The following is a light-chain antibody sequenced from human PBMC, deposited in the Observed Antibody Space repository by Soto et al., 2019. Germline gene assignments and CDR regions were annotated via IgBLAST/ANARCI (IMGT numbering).Light chain of an antibody. V-gene: IGLV2-14*01. CDR3: AAWDDRLSAVV. Sequence: QSALTQPASVSGSPGQSITISCTGTSSDVGGYNYVSWYQQHPGKAPKLMIYEVSNRPSGVSNRFSGSKSGNTASLTISGLQAEDEADYYCAAWDDRLSAVVFGGGTKVTVL. CDR1: SSDVGGYNY. J-gene: IGLJ2*01. CDR2: EVS.